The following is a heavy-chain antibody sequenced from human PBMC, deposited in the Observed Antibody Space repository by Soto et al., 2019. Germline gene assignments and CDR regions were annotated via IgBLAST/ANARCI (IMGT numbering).Heavy chain of an antibody. J-gene: IGHJ4*02. CDR1: GDSVSSNSAA. CDR3: TGQSAAGAIDY. Sequence: SQTLSLTCAISGDSVSSNSAAWRWIRQSPSRGLEWLGRTYYRSKWYNGYSVSVKSRITINPDTSKNQFSLQLNSVSPEDTAVYYCTGQSAAGAIDYWGQGTPVTVSS. V-gene: IGHV6-1*01. CDR2: TYYRSKWYN. D-gene: IGHD2-8*02.